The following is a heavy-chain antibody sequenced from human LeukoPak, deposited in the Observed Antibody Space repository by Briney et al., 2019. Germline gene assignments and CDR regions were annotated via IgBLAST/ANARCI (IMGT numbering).Heavy chain of an antibody. V-gene: IGHV3-21*01. J-gene: IGHJ4*02. CDR2: ISSSSSYI. CDR1: GFTFSSYS. CDR3: ARERKEIAVAGPMDY. D-gene: IGHD6-19*01. Sequence: GGSLRLSCAASGFTFSSYSMNWVRQAPGKGLEWVSSISSSSSYIYYADSVKGRFTVSRDNAKNSLYLQMNSLRAEDTAVYYCARERKEIAVAGPMDYWGQGTLVTVSS.